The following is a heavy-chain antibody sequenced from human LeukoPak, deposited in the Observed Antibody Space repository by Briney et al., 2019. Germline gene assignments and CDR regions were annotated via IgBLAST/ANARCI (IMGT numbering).Heavy chain of an antibody. D-gene: IGHD6-13*01. J-gene: IGHJ4*02. V-gene: IGHV3-43*01. Sequence: GGSLRLSCAASGFTFDDYSMHWARQAPGKGLEWVSLIGWNGGNTYYADSVKGRFTVSWDKSKNSLYLQMNSLRSEDTALYHCAKEARGSSWTGFDYWGQGALVTVAS. CDR2: IGWNGGNT. CDR1: GFTFDDYS. CDR3: AKEARGSSWTGFDY.